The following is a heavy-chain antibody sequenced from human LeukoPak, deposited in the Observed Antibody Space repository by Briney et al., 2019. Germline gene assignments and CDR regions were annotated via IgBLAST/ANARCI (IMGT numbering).Heavy chain of an antibody. CDR1: GFTFDDYA. V-gene: IGHV3-9*01. J-gene: IGHJ4*02. CDR3: ARDYITMVRGAFFDY. CDR2: ISWNSGSI. Sequence: PGRSLRLSCAASGFTFDDYAMHWVRQAPGKGLEWASGISWNSGSIGYADSVKGRFTISRDNAKNSLYLQMNSLRAEDTAVYYCARDYITMVRGAFFDYWGQGTLVTVSS. D-gene: IGHD3-10*01.